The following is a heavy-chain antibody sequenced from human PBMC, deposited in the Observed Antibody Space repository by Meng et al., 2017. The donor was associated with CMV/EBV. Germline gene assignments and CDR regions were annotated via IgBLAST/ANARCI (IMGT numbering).Heavy chain of an antibody. Sequence: SETLSLTCTVSGGSISSSSYYWGWIRQPPGKGLEWIGSIYYSGSTYYNPSLKSRVTISVDTSKNQFSLKLSSVTAADTAVYYCARAVVVVPAATGWFDPWGQGTLVTVSS. CDR1: GGSISSSSYY. CDR3: ARAVVVVPAATGWFDP. D-gene: IGHD2-2*01. V-gene: IGHV4-39*07. J-gene: IGHJ5*02. CDR2: IYYSGST.